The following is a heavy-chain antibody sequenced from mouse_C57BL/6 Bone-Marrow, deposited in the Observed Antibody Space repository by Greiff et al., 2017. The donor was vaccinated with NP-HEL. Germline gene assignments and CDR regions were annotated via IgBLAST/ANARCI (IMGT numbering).Heavy chain of an antibody. CDR3: ARSHFDFPIYYYGSSYEDYAMDY. D-gene: IGHD1-1*01. V-gene: IGHV1-18*01. J-gene: IGHJ4*01. CDR2: INPNNGGT. Sequence: VQLQQSGPELVKPGASVKIPCKASGYTFTDYNMDWVKQSHGKSLEWIGDINPNNGGTIYNQKFKGKATLTVDKSSSTAYMELRSLTSEDTAVYYCARSHFDFPIYYYGSSYEDYAMDYWGRGTSVTVSS. CDR1: GYTFTDYN.